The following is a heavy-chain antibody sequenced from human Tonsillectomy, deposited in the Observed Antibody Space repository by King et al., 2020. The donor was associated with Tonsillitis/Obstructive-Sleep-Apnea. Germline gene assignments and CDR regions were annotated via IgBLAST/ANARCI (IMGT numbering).Heavy chain of an antibody. Sequence: QLQESGPGLVKPSETLSLTCTVSGGSISSSSYYWGWIRQPPGKGLERIGSIYYSGSTYYNPSLKSRVTISVDTSKNQFSLKLSSVTAADAAVYYCARNTGYSTYPFDYWGQGTLVTVSS. CDR1: GGSISSSSYY. CDR3: ARNTGYSTYPFDY. V-gene: IGHV4-39*01. CDR2: IYYSGST. D-gene: IGHD6-13*01. J-gene: IGHJ4*02.